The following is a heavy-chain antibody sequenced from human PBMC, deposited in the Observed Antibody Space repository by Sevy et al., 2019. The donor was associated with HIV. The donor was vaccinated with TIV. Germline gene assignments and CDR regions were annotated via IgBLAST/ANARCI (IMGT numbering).Heavy chain of an antibody. CDR3: ARLFSCGGDCYYLDY. CDR2: ISHDGNYK. Sequence: GGSLRLSCAGSAFTFNSYDMHWVRQAPGKGLEWVAVISHDGNYKNYADSVKVRFPISRDNFKNTLYLQMNSLRLEDTAVYFCARLFSCGGDCYYLDYWGQGALVTVSS. J-gene: IGHJ4*02. CDR1: AFTFNSYD. V-gene: IGHV3-30*04. D-gene: IGHD2-21*02.